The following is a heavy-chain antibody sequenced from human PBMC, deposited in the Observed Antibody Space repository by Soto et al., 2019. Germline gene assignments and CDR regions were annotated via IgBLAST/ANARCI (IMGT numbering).Heavy chain of an antibody. CDR1: GGSISSYY. Sequence: SETLSLTCTVSGGSISSYYWGWIRQPPGKGLEWIGYIYYSGSTNYNPSLKSRVTISVDTSKNQFSLKLSSVTAADTAVYYCARVLLGRGNWFDPWGQGTLVTVSS. V-gene: IGHV4-59*01. J-gene: IGHJ5*02. CDR2: IYYSGST. D-gene: IGHD1-1*01. CDR3: ARVLLGRGNWFDP.